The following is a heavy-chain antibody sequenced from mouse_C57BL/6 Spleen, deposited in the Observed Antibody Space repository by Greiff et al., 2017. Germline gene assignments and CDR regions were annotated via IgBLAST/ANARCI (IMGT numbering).Heavy chain of an antibody. CDR2: IYPGSGST. V-gene: IGHV1-55*01. CDR3: ARRHYGSSVDY. CDR1: GYTFTSYW. D-gene: IGHD1-1*01. Sequence: QVQLQQSGAELVKPGASVKMSCKASGYTFTSYWITWVKQRPGQGLEWIGDIYPGSGSTNYNEKFKSKATLTVDTSSSTAYMQLSSLTSEDSAVYYCARRHYGSSVDYWGQGTTLTVSS. J-gene: IGHJ2*01.